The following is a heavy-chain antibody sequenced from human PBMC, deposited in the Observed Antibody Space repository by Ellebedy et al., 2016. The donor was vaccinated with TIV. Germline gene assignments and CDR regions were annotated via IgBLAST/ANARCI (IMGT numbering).Heavy chain of an antibody. CDR2: IWYDGSNK. V-gene: IGHV3-33*01. Sequence: PGGSLRLSCAASGFTFSSYGMHWVRQAPGKGLEWVAVIWYDGSNKYYADSVKGRFTISRDNSKNTLYLQMNSLRAEDTAVYYCARGHVMYYDSSGFDYWGQGTLVTVSS. J-gene: IGHJ4*02. CDR3: ARGHVMYYDSSGFDY. D-gene: IGHD3-22*01. CDR1: GFTFSSYG.